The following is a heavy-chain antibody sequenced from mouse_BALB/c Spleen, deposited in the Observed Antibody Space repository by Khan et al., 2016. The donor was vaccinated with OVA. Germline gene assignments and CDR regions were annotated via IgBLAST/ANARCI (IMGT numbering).Heavy chain of an antibody. CDR3: ARTARIKY. Sequence: EVQLQESGPGLVKPSQSLSLTCTVTGYSITSGYGWDWIRRFPGNKLEWMGYISYSGSTNYNPSLKSRISITRDTSKNQFFLQLNSVTTEDTATYYCARTARIKYWGQGTTLTVSS. D-gene: IGHD1-2*01. V-gene: IGHV3-1*02. CDR2: ISYSGST. J-gene: IGHJ2*01. CDR1: GYSITSGYG.